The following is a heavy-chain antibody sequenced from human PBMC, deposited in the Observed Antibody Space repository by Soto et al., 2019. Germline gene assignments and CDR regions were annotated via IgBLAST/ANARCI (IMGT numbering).Heavy chain of an antibody. J-gene: IGHJ4*02. D-gene: IGHD3-9*01. CDR3: ARQPGYYDILTGYSTYYFDY. V-gene: IGHV4-59*08. CDR2: IYYRGNT. CDR1: GGSISSYY. Sequence: TLSLTCTASGGSISSYYWNWIRQPPGKGLEWIGYIYYRGNTNYNPSLKSRVTISVDTSKNQFSLKLSSVTAADTAVYYCARQPGYYDILTGYSTYYFDYWGQGTPVTVSS.